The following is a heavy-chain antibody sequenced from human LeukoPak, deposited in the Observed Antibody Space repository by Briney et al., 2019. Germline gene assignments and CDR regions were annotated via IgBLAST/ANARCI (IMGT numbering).Heavy chain of an antibody. CDR2: INPSGGST. Sequence: ASVKVSCKASGYTFTSYDINWVRQAPGQGLEWMGIINPSGGSTSYAQKFQGRVTMTRDTSTSTVYMELSSLRSEDTAVYYCARDPSAFCTNGVCYSGWFDPWGQGTLVTVSS. J-gene: IGHJ5*02. V-gene: IGHV1-46*01. D-gene: IGHD2-8*01. CDR3: ARDPSAFCTNGVCYSGWFDP. CDR1: GYTFTSYD.